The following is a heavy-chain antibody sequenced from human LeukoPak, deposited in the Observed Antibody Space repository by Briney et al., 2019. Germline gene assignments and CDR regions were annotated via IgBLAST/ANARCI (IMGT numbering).Heavy chain of an antibody. V-gene: IGHV4-34*10. CDR1: GGSFNGYY. CDR2: INHSGGA. J-gene: IGHJ1*01. Sequence: SDTLSLTCAVFGGSFNGYYWTWIRQPPGKGLEWFGEINHSGGASFNKSLKRRITISVETSKKQFAVKLRPVNDSDPGVYYCGRRSSGSNEYLHHWGHGTLVTVSS. D-gene: IGHD1-26*01. CDR3: GRRSSGSNEYLHH.